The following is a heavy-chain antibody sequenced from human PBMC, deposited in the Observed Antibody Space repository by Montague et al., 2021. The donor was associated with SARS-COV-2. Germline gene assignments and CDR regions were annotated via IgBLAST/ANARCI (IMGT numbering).Heavy chain of an antibody. V-gene: IGHV4-34*01. D-gene: IGHD1-26*01. CDR1: ISSFLPSY. CDR3: ARARGSQDMSWFDS. Sequence: LSLPFAFPISSFLPSYFLWIRHPPFLFLEWIGEVNPSGNPFSNSSLNILVTISVSTSSSQFSLRLTSVTAADTAVYYCARARGSQDMSWFDSWGRGTLVSVSS. CDR2: VNPSGNP. J-gene: IGHJ5*01.